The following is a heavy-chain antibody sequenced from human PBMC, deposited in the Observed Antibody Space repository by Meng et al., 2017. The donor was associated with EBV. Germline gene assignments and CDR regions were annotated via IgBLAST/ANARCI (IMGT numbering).Heavy chain of an antibody. CDR3: ARVRTFGGVIPPDY. D-gene: IGHD3-16*02. CDR1: GYTFISYG. CDR2: ISAYNGNT. Sequence: VQLVQSGGEVEKPGASVKVSCQASGYTFISYGISWVRQAPGQGLEWMGWISAYNGNTNYAQKLQGRVTMTTDTSTSTAYMELRSLRSDDTAVYYCARVRTFGGVIPPDYWGQGTLVTVSS. J-gene: IGHJ4*02. V-gene: IGHV1-18*01.